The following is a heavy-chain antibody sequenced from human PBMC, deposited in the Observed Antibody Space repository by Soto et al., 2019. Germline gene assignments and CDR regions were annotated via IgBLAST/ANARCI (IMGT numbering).Heavy chain of an antibody. J-gene: IGHJ4*02. CDR3: ARGDLDFDY. CDR1: GYTFTSYG. D-gene: IGHD3-3*01. CDR2: ISAYHGNT. V-gene: IGHV1-18*01. Sequence: GASVKVSCKASGYTFTSYGISWVRQAPGQGLEWMGWISAYHGNTNYAQKLQGRVTITADKSTSTAYMELSSLRSEDTAVYYCARGDLDFDYWGQGTLVTVSS.